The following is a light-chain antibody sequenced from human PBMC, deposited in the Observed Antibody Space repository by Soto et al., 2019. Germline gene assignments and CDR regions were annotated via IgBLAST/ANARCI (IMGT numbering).Light chain of an antibody. Sequence: DIVMTQSPDSLAVSLGERATINCKSSQSVLYSSNNKNYLAWYQQKPGQPPKLLIYWASTRESGVPDRFSGSGSGTDFTLTISSLQAEDVAVYYGQQWGTFGGSTKVDIK. CDR3: QQWGT. V-gene: IGKV4-1*01. J-gene: IGKJ4*01. CDR1: QSVLYSSNNKNY. CDR2: WAS.